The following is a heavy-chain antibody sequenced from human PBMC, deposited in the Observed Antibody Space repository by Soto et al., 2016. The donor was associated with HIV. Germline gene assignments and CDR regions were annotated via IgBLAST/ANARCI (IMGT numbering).Heavy chain of an antibody. J-gene: IGHJ6*01. CDR1: GFTFSSYW. CDR3: ARVYVVVPAGRKTVWDV. Sequence: EVQLVESGGGLVQPGGSLRLSCAASGFTFSSYWMHWVRQAPGKGLVWVSRINSDGSSTSYADSVKGRFTISRDNAKNTLYLQMNSLRAEDTAVYYCARVYVVVPAGRKTVWDVWGPRDHGSPSPQ. V-gene: IGHV3-74*01. D-gene: IGHD2-2*01. CDR2: INSDGSST.